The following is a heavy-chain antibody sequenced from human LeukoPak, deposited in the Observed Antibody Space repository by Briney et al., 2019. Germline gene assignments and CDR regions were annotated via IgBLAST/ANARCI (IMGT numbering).Heavy chain of an antibody. D-gene: IGHD2-2*01. CDR3: ARDWYHAIDY. CDR2: ITSDGTST. J-gene: IGHJ4*02. V-gene: IGHV3-74*03. CDR1: GFIFSDYS. Sequence: PGGSLRLSCVASGFIFSDYSMDWVRQPPGQGLVWVARITSDGTSTSCAESVKGRFTISRDNAKNTLYLQMNSLRAEDTAVYYCARDWYHAIDYWGQGTLVTVSS.